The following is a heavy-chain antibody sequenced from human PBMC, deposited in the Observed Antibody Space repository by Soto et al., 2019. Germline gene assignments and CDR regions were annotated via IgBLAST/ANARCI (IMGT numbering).Heavy chain of an antibody. J-gene: IGHJ4*02. D-gene: IGHD3-16*01. CDR2: VTNSGGVT. CDR1: GFTFSSYA. V-gene: IGHV3-23*01. CDR3: AKSSGGPNNPFAY. Sequence: GGSLRLSCAASGFTFSSYAMSWVRQAPGKGLEWVSTVTNSGGVTYYANSVKGRFTVSRDNSKNTLYLQMNSLRAEDTAVYYCAKSSGGPNNPFAYWGQGTLVTVSS.